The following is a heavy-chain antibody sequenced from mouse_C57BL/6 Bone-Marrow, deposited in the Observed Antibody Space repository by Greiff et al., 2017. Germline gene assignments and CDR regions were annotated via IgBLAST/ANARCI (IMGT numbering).Heavy chain of an antibody. Sequence: ESGPGLVKPSQSLSLTCSVTGYSITSGYYWNWIRQIPGNKLEWMGYISYDGSNNYNPYLKNRISITPDTSKNPSFRTLTSVTTEDTATYYGASWDDGYYGFAYGGQGTLVTVSA. CDR2: ISYDGSN. CDR3: ASWDDGYYGFAY. J-gene: IGHJ3*01. CDR1: GYSITSGYY. V-gene: IGHV3-6*01. D-gene: IGHD2-3*01.